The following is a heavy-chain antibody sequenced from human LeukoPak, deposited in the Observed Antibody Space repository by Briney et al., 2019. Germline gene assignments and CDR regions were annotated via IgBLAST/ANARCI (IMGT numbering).Heavy chain of an antibody. CDR2: INHSGST. CDR3: ARLFLGTDAFDI. D-gene: IGHD2/OR15-2a*01. V-gene: IGHV4-34*01. J-gene: IGHJ3*02. CDR1: GGSFSGYY. Sequence: SETLSLTCAVYGGSFSGYYRSWIRQPPGKGLEWIGEINHSGSTNYNPSLKSRVTISVDTSKNQFSLKLSSVTAADTAVYYCARLFLGTDAFDIWGQGTMVAVSS.